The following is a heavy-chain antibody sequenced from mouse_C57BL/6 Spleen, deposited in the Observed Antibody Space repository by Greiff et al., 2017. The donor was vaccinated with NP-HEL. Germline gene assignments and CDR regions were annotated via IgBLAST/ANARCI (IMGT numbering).Heavy chain of an antibody. D-gene: IGHD1-1*01. Sequence: EVNLVESGGGLVQSGRSLRLSCATSGFTFSDFYMEWVRQAPGKGLEWIAASRNKANDYTTEYSASVKGRFIVSRDTSQSILYLQMNALRAGDTAIYYCARDANYYGSSPYAMDYWGQGTSVTVSS. CDR1: GFTFSDFY. CDR3: ARDANYYGSSPYAMDY. V-gene: IGHV7-1*01. J-gene: IGHJ4*01. CDR2: SRNKANDYTT.